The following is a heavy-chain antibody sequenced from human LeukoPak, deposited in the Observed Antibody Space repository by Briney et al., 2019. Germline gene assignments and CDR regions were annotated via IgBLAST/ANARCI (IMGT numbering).Heavy chain of an antibody. J-gene: IGHJ3*02. CDR3: ARLAPVYCSAGRCYLDI. CDR2: ISPADSDT. D-gene: IGHD2-15*01. Sequence: SGESLKISCKGSGYSFTSYWIGWVRQMPGKGLEWMGIISPADSDTRYSPSFQGEVTLSADKSISTAYLQWSSLKASDTAMYYCARLAPVYCSAGRCYLDIWGQGTMVTVSS. V-gene: IGHV5-51*01. CDR1: GYSFTSYW.